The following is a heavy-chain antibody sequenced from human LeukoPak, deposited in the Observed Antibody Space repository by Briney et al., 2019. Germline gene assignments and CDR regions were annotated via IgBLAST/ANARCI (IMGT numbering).Heavy chain of an antibody. D-gene: IGHD2-21*02. J-gene: IGHJ4*02. Sequence: SETLSLTCTVSGGSISSSSYYWGWIRQPPGKGLEWIGSIYYSGSTYYNPSLKSRVTISVDTSKNQFSLKLNSVTAADTAVYYCARVPARRVVTTPTYFDFWGQGTLVTVSS. V-gene: IGHV4-39*07. CDR1: GGSISSSSYY. CDR3: ARVPARRVVTTPTYFDF. CDR2: IYYSGST.